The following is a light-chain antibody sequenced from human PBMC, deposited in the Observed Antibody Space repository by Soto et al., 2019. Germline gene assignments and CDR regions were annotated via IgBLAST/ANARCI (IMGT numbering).Light chain of an antibody. CDR3: TSYAGSHNVV. V-gene: IGLV2-8*01. CDR2: EVS. J-gene: IGLJ2*01. Sequence: QSALTQPPSASGSPGQSVTISCTGTSSDVGGYDYVSWYQQYPGKAPKLIIYEVSERPSGVPDRFSGSKSGNTASLTVSGHEAEDEAYYFCTSYAGSHNVVFGGGTKLTVL. CDR1: SSDVGGYDY.